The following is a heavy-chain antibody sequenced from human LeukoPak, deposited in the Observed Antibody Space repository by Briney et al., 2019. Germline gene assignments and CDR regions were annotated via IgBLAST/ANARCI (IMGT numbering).Heavy chain of an antibody. Sequence: KASETLSLICTVCRGSISSGGYYWSWIRQPPGKGLEWIGYIYHSGSTYYNPSLKSRVTISVDRSKNQFSLKLSSVTAADTAVYYCARALTPVTANDAFDIWGQGTMVTVSS. D-gene: IGHD4-11*01. CDR3: ARALTPVTANDAFDI. J-gene: IGHJ3*02. V-gene: IGHV4-30-2*01. CDR2: IYHSGST. CDR1: RGSISSGGYY.